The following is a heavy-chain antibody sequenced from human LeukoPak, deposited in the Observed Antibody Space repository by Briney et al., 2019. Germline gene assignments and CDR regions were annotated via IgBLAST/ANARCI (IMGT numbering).Heavy chain of an antibody. CDR1: GFTFSSYA. J-gene: IGHJ4*02. CDR2: ISGSGGSA. V-gene: IGHV3-23*01. CDR3: ARDLVDPKQWLVRGFDY. D-gene: IGHD6-19*01. Sequence: HPGGSLRLSCAASGFTFSSYAMSWVRQAPGKGLEWVSAISGSGGSAYYADSVKGRFTISRDNSKNTLYLQMNSLRAEDTAVYYCARDLVDPKQWLVRGFDYWGQGTLVTVSS.